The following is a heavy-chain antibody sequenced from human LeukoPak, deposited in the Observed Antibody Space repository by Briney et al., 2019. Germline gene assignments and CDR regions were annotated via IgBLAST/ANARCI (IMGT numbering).Heavy chain of an antibody. CDR1: GFTFRSYS. D-gene: IGHD1/OR15-1a*01. CDR3: ARDRANRD. V-gene: IGHV3-48*01. Sequence: GGSLRLSCAASGFTFRSYSMNWVRQAPGKGLEWVSYISSSSSTIYYADSVKGRFTISRDNAKNSLYLQMNSLRSEDTAVYYCARDRANRDWGQGTLVTVSS. CDR2: ISSSSSTI. J-gene: IGHJ4*02.